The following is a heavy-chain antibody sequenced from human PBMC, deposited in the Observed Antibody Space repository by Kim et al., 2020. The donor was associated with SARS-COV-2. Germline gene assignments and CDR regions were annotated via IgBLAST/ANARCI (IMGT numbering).Heavy chain of an antibody. D-gene: IGHD3-22*01. J-gene: IGHJ6*01. V-gene: IGHV3-30*18. CDR2: ISHDGSTN. CDR3: AKDPSSDSSASISNYYG. CDR1: GFTFSSYA. Sequence: GGSLRLSCAASGFTFSSYAMHWVRQAPVKGLECVAIISHDGSTNYYGDSVKGRFTISRDNSKNTLYLQMNSLRTEDTAVYYCAKDPSSDSSASISNYYG.